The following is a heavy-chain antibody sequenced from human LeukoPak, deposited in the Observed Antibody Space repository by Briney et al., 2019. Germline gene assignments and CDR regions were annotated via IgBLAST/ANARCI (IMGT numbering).Heavy chain of an antibody. CDR3: ARGRATVVTPYFDY. Sequence: VASVKVSCKASGYTFTSYDINWVRQATGQGLEWMGWMNPNSGNTGYAQKFQGRATMTRNTSISTAYMELSSLRSEDTAVYYCARGRATVVTPYFDYWGQGTLVTVSS. J-gene: IGHJ4*02. V-gene: IGHV1-8*01. D-gene: IGHD4-23*01. CDR1: GYTFTSYD. CDR2: MNPNSGNT.